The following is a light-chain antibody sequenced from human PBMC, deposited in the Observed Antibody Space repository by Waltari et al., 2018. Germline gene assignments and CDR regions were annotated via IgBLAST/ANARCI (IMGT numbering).Light chain of an antibody. CDR2: EVS. CDR1: SNDVGHYNR. V-gene: IGLV2-23*02. Sequence: QSALTQPASLSGSPGQSIAISCTGTSNDVGHYNRVYWYQHQPGKAPKLMIYEVSERPSGVSARFSGYKSCNTASLTIAGLQAEDEADYYCCSYAGSSHYLFGTGTRVTVL. CDR3: CSYAGSSHYL. J-gene: IGLJ1*01.